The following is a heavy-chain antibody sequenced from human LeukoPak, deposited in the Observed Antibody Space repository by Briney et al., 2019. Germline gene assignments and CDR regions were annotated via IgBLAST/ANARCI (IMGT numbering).Heavy chain of an antibody. J-gene: IGHJ4*02. D-gene: IGHD6-13*01. CDR1: GFTFDDYG. V-gene: IGHV3-20*04. CDR3: ARDHSSSWAIDY. CDR2: INWNGGST. Sequence: RPGGSLRLSCAASGFTFDDYGMSWVRQAPGNGLEWVSGINWNGGSTGYADSVKGRFTISRDNAKNSLYLQMNSLRAEYTALYYCARDHSSSWAIDYWGQGTLVTVSS.